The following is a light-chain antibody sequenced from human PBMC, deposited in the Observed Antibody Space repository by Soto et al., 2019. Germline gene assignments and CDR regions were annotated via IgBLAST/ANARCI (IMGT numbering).Light chain of an antibody. CDR2: RAS. CDR1: QSISTY. Sequence: DIQMTQSPSSLSASVGGRVTISCRASQSISTYLNWYQQKPGTAPRLLIYRASTVKTGVPPRFSDSGSGRDFTLTISSLRPDDIATYFCQHSYSSPPWTFGPVTKVDIK. CDR3: QHSYSSPPWT. J-gene: IGKJ1*01. V-gene: IGKV1-39*01.